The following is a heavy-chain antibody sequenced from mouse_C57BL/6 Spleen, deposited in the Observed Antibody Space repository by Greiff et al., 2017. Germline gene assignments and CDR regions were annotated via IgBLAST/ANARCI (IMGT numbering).Heavy chain of an antibody. V-gene: IGHV1-61*01. J-gene: IGHJ2*01. D-gene: IGHD1-1*01. Sequence: QVQLQQPGAELVRPGSSVKLSCKASGFTFTSYWMDWVKQRPGQGLEWIGNIYSSDSETHYNQKFKDKATLTVDKSSSTAYMRLSSLTSEDSAVYYCARGGANLDYWGQGTTLTVSS. CDR3: ARGGANLDY. CDR1: GFTFTSYW. CDR2: IYSSDSET.